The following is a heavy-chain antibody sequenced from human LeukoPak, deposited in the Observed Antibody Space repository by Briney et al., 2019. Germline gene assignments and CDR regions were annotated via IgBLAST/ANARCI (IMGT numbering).Heavy chain of an antibody. CDR3: ARGSYYDTLTGYYRGSFDS. CDR1: GGSISAYY. J-gene: IGHJ4*02. D-gene: IGHD3-9*01. Sequence: PSETLSLACTVSGGSISAYYWSWIRQPPEKGLEWIGGISTSGSTQYNPSFKSRVTMSVDTSSNQFSLKLSSVTAADTAVYYCARGSYYDTLTGYYRGSFDSWGQGTLVTVSS. V-gene: IGHV4-4*07. CDR2: ISTSGST.